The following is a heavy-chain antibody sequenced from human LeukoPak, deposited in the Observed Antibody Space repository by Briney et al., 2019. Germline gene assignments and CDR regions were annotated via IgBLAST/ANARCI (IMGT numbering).Heavy chain of an antibody. CDR1: GGSFSGYY. Sequence: PSETLSLTCAVYGGSFSGYYWSWIRQPPGKGLEWIGEINHSGSTNYNPSLKSRVTISVDTSKNQFSLKLSSVTAADTAVYYCASGGATTPPGDYWGLGTLVTVSS. CDR3: ASGGATTPPGDY. CDR2: INHSGST. V-gene: IGHV4-34*01. J-gene: IGHJ4*02. D-gene: IGHD1-26*01.